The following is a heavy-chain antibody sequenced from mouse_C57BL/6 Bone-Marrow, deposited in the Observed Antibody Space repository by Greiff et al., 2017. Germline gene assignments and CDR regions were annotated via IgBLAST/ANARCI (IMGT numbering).Heavy chain of an antibody. D-gene: IGHD2-3*01. Sequence: VQLKESGAELVRPGSSVKMSCKTSGYTFTSYGINWVKQRPGQGLEWIGYIYIGNGYTEYNEKFKGKATLTSDTSSSTAYMQLSSLTSEDSAIYFCAFYDGYSEGYFDVWGTGTTVTVSS. CDR1: GYTFTSYG. CDR3: AFYDGYSEGYFDV. V-gene: IGHV1-58*01. J-gene: IGHJ1*03. CDR2: IYIGNGYT.